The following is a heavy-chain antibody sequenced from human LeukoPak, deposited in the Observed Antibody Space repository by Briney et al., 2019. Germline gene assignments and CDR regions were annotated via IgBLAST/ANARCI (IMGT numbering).Heavy chain of an antibody. V-gene: IGHV3-53*01. CDR1: RVTARADY. D-gene: IGHD3-22*01. J-gene: IGHJ3*01. CDR3: IRAVPHLIYSDSSGYYGDAFDV. CDR2: IYSGGTI. Sequence: PGGSLRLPCAASRVTARADYMSSVRQAPGKGLEWFSVIYSGGTIRYADSVKGRFTISRDNSRDTLHLQMNSLRVDDTDVYYCIRAVPHLIYSDSSGYYGDAFDVWGQGTVVTVSS.